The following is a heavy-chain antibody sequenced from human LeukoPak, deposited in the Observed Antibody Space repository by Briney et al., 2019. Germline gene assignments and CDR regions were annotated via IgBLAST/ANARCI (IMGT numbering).Heavy chain of an antibody. V-gene: IGHV4-34*01. CDR2: INHSGST. Sequence: SETLSLTCAVYGGSFSGYYWSWIRQPPGKGLEWIGEINHSGSTNYNPSLKSRVTISVDTSKNQFSLKLSSVTAADTAVYYCARGVEMATKPFDYWGQGTLVTVSS. CDR1: GGSFSGYY. CDR3: ARGVEMATKPFDY. D-gene: IGHD5-24*01. J-gene: IGHJ4*02.